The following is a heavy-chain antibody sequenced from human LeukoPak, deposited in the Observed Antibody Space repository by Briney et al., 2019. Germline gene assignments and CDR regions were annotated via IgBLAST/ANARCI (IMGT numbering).Heavy chain of an antibody. CDR1: GFTFSDYY. CDR2: ISSGSTI. CDR3: ARVPGYYDSRGAPPSFDS. V-gene: IGHV3-11*01. J-gene: IGHJ4*02. Sequence: GGSLRLSCAASGFTFSDYYMSWIRQAPGKGLEWVSYISSGSTIYYADSVKGRFTISRDNAKNSLYLQMNSLRAEDTAVYYCARVPGYYDSRGAPPSFDSWGQGTLVTVSS. D-gene: IGHD3-22*01.